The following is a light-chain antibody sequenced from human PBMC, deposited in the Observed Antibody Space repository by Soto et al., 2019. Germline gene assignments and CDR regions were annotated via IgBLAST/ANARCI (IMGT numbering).Light chain of an antibody. CDR1: QSISSW. Sequence: DIQMYQSPSTLSASVGDRVTITCRASQSISSWLAWYQQKPGKAPKLLIYKASSLESGVPSRFSGSGSGTEFTLTISSLQPDDFATYYCQQYNSYSRFGQGTKVDIK. CDR2: KAS. V-gene: IGKV1-5*03. J-gene: IGKJ1*01. CDR3: QQYNSYSR.